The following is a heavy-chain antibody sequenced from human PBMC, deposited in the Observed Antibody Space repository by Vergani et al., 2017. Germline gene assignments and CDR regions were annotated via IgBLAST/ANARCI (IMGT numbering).Heavy chain of an antibody. CDR1: GFTFSSYA. Sequence: QVQLVESGGGVVQPGRSLRLSCAASGFTFSSYAMHWVRQAPGKGLEWVAVISYDGSNKYYADSVKGRFTISRDNSKNTLYLQMNSLRAEDTAVYYCARDPLISFGMDVWGQGTTVTVSS. D-gene: IGHD3-16*01. V-gene: IGHV3-30-3*01. CDR2: ISYDGSNK. CDR3: ARDPLISFGMDV. J-gene: IGHJ6*02.